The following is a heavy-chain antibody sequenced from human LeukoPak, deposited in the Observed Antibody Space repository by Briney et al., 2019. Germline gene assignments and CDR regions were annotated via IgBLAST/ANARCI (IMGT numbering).Heavy chain of an antibody. CDR3: ARGYYYDSSGYPDAFDI. CDR1: GFTFSSYG. J-gene: IGHJ3*02. D-gene: IGHD3-22*01. Sequence: PGGSLRLSCAASGFTFSSYGMHWVRQAPGKGLEWVAFIRYDGSNKYYADSVKGRFTISRENAKNSLYLQMNSLRAGDTAVYYCARGYYYDSSGYPDAFDIWGQGTMVTVSS. CDR2: IRYDGSNK. V-gene: IGHV3-30*02.